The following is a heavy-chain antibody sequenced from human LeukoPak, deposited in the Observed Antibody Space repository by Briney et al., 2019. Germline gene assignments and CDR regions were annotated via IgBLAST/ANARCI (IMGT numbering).Heavy chain of an antibody. Sequence: SVKVSCKASGGTFSSYAISWVRQAPGQGLEWMGGIIPIFGTANYAQKFQGRVTITADESTSTAYMELSSLRSEDTAVYYCARGRAGYQLLYPYAFDIWGQGTMVTVSS. CDR1: GGTFSSYA. CDR2: IIPIFGTA. D-gene: IGHD2-2*02. V-gene: IGHV1-69*13. CDR3: ARGRAGYQLLYPYAFDI. J-gene: IGHJ3*02.